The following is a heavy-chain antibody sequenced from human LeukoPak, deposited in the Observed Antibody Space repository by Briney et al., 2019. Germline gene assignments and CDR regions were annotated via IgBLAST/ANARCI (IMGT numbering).Heavy chain of an antibody. D-gene: IGHD2-2*01. CDR2: VSYDGGNE. CDR1: GFTFRRYA. Sequence: PGGSLRLSCELSGFTFRRYAMHWVRQAPGTGLEWLAVVSYDGGNEYYADSVKRRFTISRGKSRNTAFLQMDSLRHEDTGVYFCVRDRYASRSYVMDVWGQGTTVVVSS. V-gene: IGHV3-30*04. J-gene: IGHJ6*02. CDR3: VRDRYASRSYVMDV.